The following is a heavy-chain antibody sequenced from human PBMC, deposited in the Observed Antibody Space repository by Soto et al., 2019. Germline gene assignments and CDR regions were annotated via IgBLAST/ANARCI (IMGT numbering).Heavy chain of an antibody. J-gene: IGHJ4*02. Sequence: GGSLRLSCAASGGPFSSYGMHWVRQAPGKGLEWVAVISYDGSNKYYADSVKGRFTISRDNSKNTLYLQMNSLRAEDTAVYYCAKPISVDCSSTSCYRYSGYPGDFDYWGQGTLVTVSS. CDR2: ISYDGSNK. CDR1: GGPFSSYG. CDR3: AKPISVDCSSTSCYRYSGYPGDFDY. D-gene: IGHD2-2*01. V-gene: IGHV3-30*18.